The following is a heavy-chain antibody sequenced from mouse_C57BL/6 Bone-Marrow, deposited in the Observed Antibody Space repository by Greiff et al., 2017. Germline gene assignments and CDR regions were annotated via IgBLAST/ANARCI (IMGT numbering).Heavy chain of an antibody. Sequence: QVQLQQSGAELVKPGASVKISCKASGYAFSSYWMNWVKQRPGKGLEWIGQIYPGDGDTNYNGKFKGKATLTADKSSSTAYMQLSSLTSEDSAVYFCARSYYYGSRWYFDGWGTGTTVTVSS. CDR3: ARSYYYGSRWYFDG. D-gene: IGHD1-1*01. CDR1: GYAFSSYW. J-gene: IGHJ1*03. V-gene: IGHV1-80*01. CDR2: IYPGDGDT.